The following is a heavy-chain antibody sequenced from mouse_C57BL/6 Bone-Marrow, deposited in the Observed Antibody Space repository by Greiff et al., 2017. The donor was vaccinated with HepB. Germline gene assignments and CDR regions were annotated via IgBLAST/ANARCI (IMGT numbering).Heavy chain of an antibody. CDR3: AIWLLNYGSSYGYFDV. CDR1: GYTFTSYW. Sequence: VQLQQPGAELVKPGASVKVSCKASGYTFTSYWMHWVKQRPGQGLEWIGRIHPSDSDTNYNQKFKGKATLTVDKSSSTAYRQLSSLTYEDSAVYYCAIWLLNYGSSYGYFDVWGTGTTVTVSS. D-gene: IGHD1-1*01. CDR2: IHPSDSDT. J-gene: IGHJ1*03. V-gene: IGHV1-74*01.